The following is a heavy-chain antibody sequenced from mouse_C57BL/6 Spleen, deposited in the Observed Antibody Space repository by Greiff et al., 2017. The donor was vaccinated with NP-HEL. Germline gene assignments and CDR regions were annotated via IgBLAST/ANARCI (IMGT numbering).Heavy chain of an antibody. CDR3: ARRENWDGSWYFDV. Sequence: QVTLKVSGPGILQSSQTLSLTCSFSGFSLSTSGMGVSWIRQPSGKGLEWLAHIYWADDKRYNPSLTSRLTISKDTSRNQVFLKITSVDTADTATYYCARRENWDGSWYFDVWGTGTTVTVSS. CDR1: GFSLSTSGMG. J-gene: IGHJ1*03. CDR2: IYWADDK. D-gene: IGHD4-1*01. V-gene: IGHV8-12*01.